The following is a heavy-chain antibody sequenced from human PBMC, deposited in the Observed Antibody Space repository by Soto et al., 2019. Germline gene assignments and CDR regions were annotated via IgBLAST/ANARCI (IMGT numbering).Heavy chain of an antibody. CDR2: TYYRSKWYN. CDR1: GDSDSSNSAA. V-gene: IGHV6-1*01. Sequence: PSQTLSLTCAISGDSDSSNSAAWNWIRQSPSRGLEWLGRTYYRSKWYNDYAVSVKSRITINPDTSKNQFSLQLNSVTPEDTAVYYCARSTEIYCSSTSCYPPGAYYFDYWGQGTLVNVSS. D-gene: IGHD2-2*01. J-gene: IGHJ4*02. CDR3: ARSTEIYCSSTSCYPPGAYYFDY.